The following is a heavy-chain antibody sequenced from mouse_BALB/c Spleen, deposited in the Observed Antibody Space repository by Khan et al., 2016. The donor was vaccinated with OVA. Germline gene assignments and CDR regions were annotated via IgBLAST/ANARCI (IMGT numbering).Heavy chain of an antibody. Sequence: VQLQQPGPELVKPGASVKMSCKATGYTFTDYYMKWMKQSHGKSLEWIGDINPYNGDTFYNQKFKGRATLTVDTSSSTAYMQLNSLTSEDSAVYYCAKGLFDYWGQGTTLTVSS. CDR3: AKGLFDY. CDR2: INPYNGDT. V-gene: IGHV1S46*01. J-gene: IGHJ2*01. CDR1: GYTFTDYY.